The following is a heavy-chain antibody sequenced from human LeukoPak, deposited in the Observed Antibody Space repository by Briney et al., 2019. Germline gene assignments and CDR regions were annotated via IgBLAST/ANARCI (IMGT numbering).Heavy chain of an antibody. Sequence: GGSLRLSCAASGFTFSAYAMPWVRQAPGQGLEFVSVIGPIGVYTYYLNSVNVRLHIHRYNSKSTVPLQMGRLRDEDMAVYYCAKSPPGRTNWNYYDYWGRGTRDTVSS. J-gene: IGHJ4*02. CDR3: AKSPPGRTNWNYYDY. CDR1: GFTFSAYA. CDR2: IGPIGVYT. D-gene: IGHD1-1*01. V-gene: IGHV3-64*01.